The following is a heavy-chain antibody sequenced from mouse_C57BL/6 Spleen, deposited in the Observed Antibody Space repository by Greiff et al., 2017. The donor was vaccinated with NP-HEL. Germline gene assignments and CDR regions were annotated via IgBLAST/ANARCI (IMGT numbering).Heavy chain of an antibody. Sequence: EVMLVESGGGLVQPGGSLSLSCAASGFTFTDYYMSWVRQPPGKALEWLGFIRNKANGYTTEYSASVKGRFTISRDNSQSILYLQMNALRAEDSATDYCARSDGLRRYYAMDYWGQGTSVTVSS. CDR1: GFTFTDYY. CDR2: IRNKANGYTT. D-gene: IGHD2-4*01. V-gene: IGHV7-3*01. J-gene: IGHJ4*01. CDR3: ARSDGLRRYYAMDY.